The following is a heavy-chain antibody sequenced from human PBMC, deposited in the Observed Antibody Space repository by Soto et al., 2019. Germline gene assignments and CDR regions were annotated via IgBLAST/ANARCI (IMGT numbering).Heavy chain of an antibody. V-gene: IGHV1-18*01. CDR2: ISPYNGET. D-gene: IGHD2-2*01. J-gene: IGHJ6*03. CDR1: GYTFSSYG. Sequence: ASVKVSCKASGYTFSSYGISWVRQAPGQGLEWMGWISPYNGETNFAQNVQGRVTMTADTSTSTAYMELRSLRSDDTAVYYCASMEGGRHCSTASCYYYYYMDVWGKGTTVTVSS. CDR3: ASMEGGRHCSTASCYYYYYMDV.